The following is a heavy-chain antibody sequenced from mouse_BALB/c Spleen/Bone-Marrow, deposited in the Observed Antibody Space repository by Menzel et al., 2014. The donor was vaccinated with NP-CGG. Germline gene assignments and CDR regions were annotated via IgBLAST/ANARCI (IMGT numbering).Heavy chain of an antibody. V-gene: IGHV1-14*01. CDR3: ARWGGTPYFDY. CDR2: ITPYNDDT. Sequence: VQLQQSGPELVKPGASVKMSCKASGYTFTSYLIHWVKQKPGQGLEWIGYITPYNDDTKYNEKFKGKATLTSDKSSSTAYMELSSLTSKDPAVYYCARWGGTPYFDYWGQGTTLTVSS. J-gene: IGHJ2*01. D-gene: IGHD4-1*01. CDR1: GYTFTSYL.